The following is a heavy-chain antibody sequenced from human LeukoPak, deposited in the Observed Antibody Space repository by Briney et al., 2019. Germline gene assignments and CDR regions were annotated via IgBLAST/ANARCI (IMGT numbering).Heavy chain of an antibody. CDR1: GFTLSTYW. Sequence: PGGSLRLSCAASGFTLSTYWMHWVRQAPGKGLVWVSRINPDGSTTTYADSVEGRFTISRDNAKNTLYLQMSSLRAEDTVVYYCARVGVGMYHFDHWGQGTLVTVSS. V-gene: IGHV3-74*01. CDR2: INPDGSTT. CDR3: ARVGVGMYHFDH. J-gene: IGHJ4*02. D-gene: IGHD2-2*01.